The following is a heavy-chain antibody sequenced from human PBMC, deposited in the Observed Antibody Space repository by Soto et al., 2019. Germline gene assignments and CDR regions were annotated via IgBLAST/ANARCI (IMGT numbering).Heavy chain of an antibody. D-gene: IGHD3-16*01. CDR2: ISGNGGSR. V-gene: IGHV3-23*01. CDR3: VKDLHYYDSAGYFHF. Sequence: EVQLLESGGGSVQPGGSLRLSCGASGFISSSFAMSWVRQAPGKGLEWVSLISGNGGSRHYADSVKGRFTISRDNSKNTLYLQMSGLRAEDTAVYYCVKDLHYYDSAGYFHFWGRGTLVTVSS. J-gene: IGHJ2*01. CDR1: GFISSSFA.